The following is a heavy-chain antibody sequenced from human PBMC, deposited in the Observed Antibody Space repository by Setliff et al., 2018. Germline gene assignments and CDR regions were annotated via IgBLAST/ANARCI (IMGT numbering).Heavy chain of an antibody. Sequence: SETLSLSCAASGFTFSDYYMSWIRQPPGKGLEWIGSIYYSGSTYYSPSLKRRVTISVDTSKNQFSLKLSSVTAADTAVYYCATRTYYDSNGYYYAIAGPFDIWGQGTMVTVSS. V-gene: IGHV4-38-2*01. CDR2: IYYSGST. J-gene: IGHJ3*02. CDR1: GFTFSDYY. CDR3: ATRTYYDSNGYYYAIAGPFDI. D-gene: IGHD3-22*01.